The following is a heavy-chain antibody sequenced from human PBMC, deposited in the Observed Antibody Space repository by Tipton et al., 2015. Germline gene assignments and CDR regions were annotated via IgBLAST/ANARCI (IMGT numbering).Heavy chain of an antibody. CDR1: GGSISSSSYY. CDR3: ASPIYDGSAYGAFNI. V-gene: IGHV4-39*01. Sequence: TLSLTCAVSGGSISSSSYYWGWIRQPPGKGLEWIGCKFYSGSTYYNPSLKSPLTISVDTSKNQFSLKLSSVTAADTAVYYCASPIYDGSAYGAFNIWGQGTMVTVSS. D-gene: IGHD3-22*01. CDR2: KFYSGST. J-gene: IGHJ3*02.